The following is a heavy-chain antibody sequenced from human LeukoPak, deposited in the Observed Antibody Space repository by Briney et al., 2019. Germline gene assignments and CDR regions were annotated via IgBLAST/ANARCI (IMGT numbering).Heavy chain of an antibody. D-gene: IGHD3-3*01. CDR1: GFTVSSNY. Sequence: PGGSLRLSCAASGFTVSSNYMSWVRQAPGKGLEWVSVIYSGGSTYYADSVKGRFTISRDNSKNTLYLQMNSLRAEDTAVYYCAKIGRRYDFWTGYYEEEVDYMDVWGKGTTVTVSS. V-gene: IGHV3-53*01. CDR3: AKIGRRYDFWTGYYEEEVDYMDV. J-gene: IGHJ6*03. CDR2: IYSGGST.